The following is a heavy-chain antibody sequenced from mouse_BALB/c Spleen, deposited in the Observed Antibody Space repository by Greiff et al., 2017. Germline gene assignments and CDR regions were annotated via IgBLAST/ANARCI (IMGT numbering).Heavy chain of an antibody. CDR3: ARELNYYGISFYWYFAV. D-gene: IGHD1-1*01. J-gene: IGHJ1*01. V-gene: IGHV7-3*02. CDR2: IRNKANGYTT. CDR1: GFTFTDYY. Sequence: EVMLVESGGGLVQPGGSLRLSCATSGFTFTDYYMSWVRQPPGKALEWLGFIRNKANGYTTEYSASVKGRFTISRDNSQSILYLQMNTLRAEDSATYYCARELNYYGISFYWYFAVWGAETTVTVSS.